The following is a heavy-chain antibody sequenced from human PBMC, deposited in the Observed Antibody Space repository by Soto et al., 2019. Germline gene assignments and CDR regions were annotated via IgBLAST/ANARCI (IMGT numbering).Heavy chain of an antibody. CDR3: ARVRADSSSAHFDY. Sequence: QVQLVQSGAEVKKPGASVKVSCKASGYTFTGYYMHWVRQAPGQGLEWMGWINPNSGGTNYAQKFQGWVTTTRDTSISTAYMELSRLRSDDTAVYYCARVRADSSSAHFDYWGQGTLVTVSS. CDR2: INPNSGGT. V-gene: IGHV1-2*04. D-gene: IGHD6-6*01. J-gene: IGHJ4*02. CDR1: GYTFTGYY.